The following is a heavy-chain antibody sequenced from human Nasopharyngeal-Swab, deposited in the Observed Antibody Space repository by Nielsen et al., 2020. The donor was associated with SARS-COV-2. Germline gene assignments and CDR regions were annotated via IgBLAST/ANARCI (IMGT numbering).Heavy chain of an antibody. CDR2: ISSSSSYI. J-gene: IGHJ6*02. D-gene: IGHD1-26*01. CDR3: ARDWAASGGGMDV. V-gene: IGHV3-21*01. CDR1: GFTFSSYN. Sequence: GESLKISCAASGFTFSSYNMNWVRQAPGKGLEWVSSISSSSSYIYYADSVKGRFTISRDNAKKSLWLQMNSLRAEDTAVYYCARDWAASGGGMDVWGQGTTVTVSS.